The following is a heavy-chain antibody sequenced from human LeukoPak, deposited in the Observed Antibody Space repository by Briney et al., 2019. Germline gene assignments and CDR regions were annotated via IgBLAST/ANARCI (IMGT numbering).Heavy chain of an antibody. D-gene: IGHD3-10*01. CDR3: ARARATQALLWFGELSS. CDR2: IWYDGSNK. J-gene: IGHJ4*02. Sequence: GRSLRLSCAASGFTFSSYGMHWVRQAPGKGLEWVAVIWYDGSNKYYADSVKGRFTISRDNSKNTLYLQMNSLRAEDKAVYYCARARATQALLWFGELSSWGQGTLVTVSS. V-gene: IGHV3-33*01. CDR1: GFTFSSYG.